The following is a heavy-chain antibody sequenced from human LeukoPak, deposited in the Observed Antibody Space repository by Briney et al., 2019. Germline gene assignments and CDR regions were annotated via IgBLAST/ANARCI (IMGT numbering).Heavy chain of an antibody. D-gene: IGHD6-13*01. J-gene: IGHJ3*02. Sequence: GGSLRLSCAASGFTFSSYEMNWVRQAPGQGLEWVSYISSSGSTIYYADSVKGRFTIPRDNAKNTLYLQTNSLRAEDTAVYYCARDLRVYGGFDIWGQGTMVTVSS. CDR1: GFTFSSYE. CDR2: ISSSGSTI. V-gene: IGHV3-48*03. CDR3: ARDLRVYGGFDI.